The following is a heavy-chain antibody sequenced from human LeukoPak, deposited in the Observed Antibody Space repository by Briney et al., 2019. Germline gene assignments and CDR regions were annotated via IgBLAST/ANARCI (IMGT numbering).Heavy chain of an antibody. Sequence: SQTLSLACTVSGGSISSGSYYWSWIRQPAGKGLEWIGRIYTSGSTNYNPSLKSRVTISVDTSKNQFSLKLSSVTAADTAVYYCAREPHYGDHLAAFDIWGQGTMVTVSS. CDR3: AREPHYGDHLAAFDI. V-gene: IGHV4-61*02. CDR2: IYTSGST. J-gene: IGHJ3*02. CDR1: GGSISSGSYY. D-gene: IGHD4-17*01.